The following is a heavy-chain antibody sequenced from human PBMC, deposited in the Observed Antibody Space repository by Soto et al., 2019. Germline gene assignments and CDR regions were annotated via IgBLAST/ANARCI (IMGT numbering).Heavy chain of an antibody. V-gene: IGHV3-23*01. Sequence: GGSLRLSCAASGFTFSSYAMSWVRQAPGKGLEWVSAISGSGGSTYYADSVKGRFTISRDNSKNTLYLQMNSLRAEDTAVYYCAKDWITLEDSIAVAGEAAFDIWGQGTMVTVSS. CDR2: ISGSGGST. D-gene: IGHD6-19*01. CDR1: GFTFSSYA. CDR3: AKDWITLEDSIAVAGEAAFDI. J-gene: IGHJ3*02.